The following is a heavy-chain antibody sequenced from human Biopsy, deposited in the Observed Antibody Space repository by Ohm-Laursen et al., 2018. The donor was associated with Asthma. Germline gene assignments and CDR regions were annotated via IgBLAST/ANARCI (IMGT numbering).Heavy chain of an antibody. CDR3: ASGQYYSDSRDLLDY. CDR1: GDSISSGTYY. V-gene: IGHV4-31*03. D-gene: IGHD3-22*01. J-gene: IGHJ4*02. CDR2: IYYSVST. Sequence: PSQTLSLTCTVSGDSISSGTYYWSWIRQHPGKGLEWIGYIYYSVSTYYNPSLKSRVTISVDTSKSQFSLKLNSVTAADTAVYYCASGQYYSDSRDLLDYWGQGTLVTVSS.